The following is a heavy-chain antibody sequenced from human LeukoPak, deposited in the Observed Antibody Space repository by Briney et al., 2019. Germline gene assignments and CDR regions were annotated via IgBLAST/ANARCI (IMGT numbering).Heavy chain of an antibody. CDR2: IYSGGST. CDR3: ARGSLDIVVVLAAMPDLDYFDY. D-gene: IGHD2-2*01. J-gene: IGHJ4*02. V-gene: IGHV3-53*01. CDR1: GFTVSSNY. Sequence: GGSLRLSCVASGFTVSSNYMSWARQAPGKGLEWVSVIYSGGSTYYADSVKGRFTISRDNSKNTLYLQMNSLRAEDTAVYYCARGSLDIVVVLAAMPDLDYFDYWGQGTLVTVSS.